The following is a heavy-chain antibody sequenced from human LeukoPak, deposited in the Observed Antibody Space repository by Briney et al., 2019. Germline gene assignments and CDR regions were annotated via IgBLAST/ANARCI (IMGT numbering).Heavy chain of an antibody. D-gene: IGHD1-26*01. CDR2: VYYSGSA. Sequence: SETLSLTCSVSGGSVSSGVYFWSWVRQPPGKGLEWIGYVYYSGSAHYNPSLKSRVTISVDTSRNQFSLKLSSVTAADTAVYYCAGGTYYYFDYWGQGTLVTVSS. CDR3: AGGTYYYFDY. J-gene: IGHJ4*02. CDR1: GGSVSSGVYF. V-gene: IGHV4-61*08.